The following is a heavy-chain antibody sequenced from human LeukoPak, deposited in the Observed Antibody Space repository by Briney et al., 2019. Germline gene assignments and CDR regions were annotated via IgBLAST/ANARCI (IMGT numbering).Heavy chain of an antibody. CDR3: ARDASPYSGSYSGAFDI. J-gene: IGHJ3*02. V-gene: IGHV4-4*07. CDR2: IYTSGST. Sequence: SETLSLTCTVSGGSISSYYWSWIRQPAGKGLEWIGRIYTSGSTNYNPSLKSRVTMSVDTSKNQFSLKLSSVTAADTAVYYCARDASPYSGSYSGAFDIWGQGTMVTVSS. D-gene: IGHD1-26*01. CDR1: GGSISSYY.